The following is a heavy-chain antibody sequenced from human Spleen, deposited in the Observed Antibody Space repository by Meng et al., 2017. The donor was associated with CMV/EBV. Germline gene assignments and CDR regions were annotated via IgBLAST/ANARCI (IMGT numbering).Heavy chain of an antibody. D-gene: IGHD2-15*01. CDR3: ARDSWYCSSTYYPLDY. J-gene: IGHJ4*02. V-gene: IGHV3-21*01. CDR2: ISSSSAYI. Sequence: GESLKISCAASGFTFSDYYMNWVRQAPGKGLEWISSISSSSAYIYYADSVKGRFTISRDHARKSLYLEMSSLRAGDTAVYYCARDSWYCSSTYYPLDYWGQGTLVTVSS. CDR1: GFTFSDYY.